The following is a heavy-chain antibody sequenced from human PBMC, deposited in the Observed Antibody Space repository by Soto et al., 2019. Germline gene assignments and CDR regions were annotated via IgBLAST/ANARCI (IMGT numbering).Heavy chain of an antibody. Sequence: ASVNVSCKASGYTFTSYGISWVRQAPGQGLEWMGWISAYNGNTNYAQKLQGRVTMTTDTSTSTAYMELRSLRSDDTAVYYCARVSITIFGVVISWFDPWGQGTLVTLSS. D-gene: IGHD3-3*01. CDR1: GYTFTSYG. CDR3: ARVSITIFGVVISWFDP. J-gene: IGHJ5*02. V-gene: IGHV1-18*01. CDR2: ISAYNGNT.